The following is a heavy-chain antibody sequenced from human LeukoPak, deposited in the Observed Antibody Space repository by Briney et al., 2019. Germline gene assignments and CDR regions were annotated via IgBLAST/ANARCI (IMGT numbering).Heavy chain of an antibody. J-gene: IGHJ6*03. V-gene: IGHV4-59*12. Sequence: PSETLSLTCTVFGGSINGYYWSWIRQPPGKGLEWIGYIYYSGNTNYNPSLKSRVTMSVDTSKNQFSLKLSSVTAADTAVYYCARDRIVGMDVWGKGTTVTVSS. CDR3: ARDRIVGMDV. D-gene: IGHD2-21*01. CDR2: IYYSGNT. CDR1: GGSINGYY.